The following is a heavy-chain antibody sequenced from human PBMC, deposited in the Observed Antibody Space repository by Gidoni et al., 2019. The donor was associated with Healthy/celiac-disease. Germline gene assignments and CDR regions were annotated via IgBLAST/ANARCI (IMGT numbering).Heavy chain of an antibody. CDR2: IYYRGST. D-gene: IGHD2-21*02. Sequence: QVQLQESGPGLVKPSQTLSLTCTVSGGSISSGDYYWSWIRQPPGKGLEWIGYIYYRGSTYYNPSLKSRVTISVDTSKNQFSLKLSSVTAADTAVYYWARDEAGHIVVVTATPGAFDIWGQGTMVTVSS. CDR3: ARDEAGHIVVVTATPGAFDI. J-gene: IGHJ3*02. V-gene: IGHV4-30-4*01. CDR1: GGSISSGDYY.